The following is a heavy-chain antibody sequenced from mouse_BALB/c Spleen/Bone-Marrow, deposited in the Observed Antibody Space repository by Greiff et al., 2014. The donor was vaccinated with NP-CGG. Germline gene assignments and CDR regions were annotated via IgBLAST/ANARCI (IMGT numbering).Heavy chain of an antibody. J-gene: IGHJ4*01. V-gene: IGHV4-1*02. Sequence: VQLQQSGGGLVQPGGSLKISCAASGFDFSRYWMNWVRQGPGKGLEWIGEINPDSSTINYTPSLKDKFIISRDNAKNTLYLQMSKVRSEDTALYYCAREGSYWGQGTSVTVSS. D-gene: IGHD1-1*01. CDR1: GFDFSRYW. CDR3: AREGSY. CDR2: INPDSSTI.